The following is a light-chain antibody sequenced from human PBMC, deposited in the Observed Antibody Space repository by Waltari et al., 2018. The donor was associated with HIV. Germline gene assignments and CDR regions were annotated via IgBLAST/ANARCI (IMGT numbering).Light chain of an antibody. CDR2: WAS. CDR3: QQYVRKRT. CDR1: QSVLYSSNNKNY. Sequence: DIVMTQSPDSLAVSLGETATIHCKPSQSVLYSSNNKNYLAWYQQKPGRPPKLLIYWASTRESGVPDRFSGSGSETHFTLTISSLQPEDVAVYYCQQYVRKRTFGQGTRLEI. V-gene: IGKV4-1*01. J-gene: IGKJ2*01.